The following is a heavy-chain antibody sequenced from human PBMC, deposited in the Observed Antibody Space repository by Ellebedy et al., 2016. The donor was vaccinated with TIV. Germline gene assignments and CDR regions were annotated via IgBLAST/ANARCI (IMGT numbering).Heavy chain of an antibody. D-gene: IGHD6-19*01. CDR2: IKQDGSEK. CDR1: GFTFSSYW. Sequence: GGSLRLSXAASGFTFSSYWMSWVRQAPGEGLEWVANIKQDGSEKYYVDSVKGRFTISRDNAKNSLYLQMNSLRAEDTAVYYCARGVQWLVGRGFDYWGQGTLVTVSS. CDR3: ARGVQWLVGRGFDY. J-gene: IGHJ4*02. V-gene: IGHV3-7*01.